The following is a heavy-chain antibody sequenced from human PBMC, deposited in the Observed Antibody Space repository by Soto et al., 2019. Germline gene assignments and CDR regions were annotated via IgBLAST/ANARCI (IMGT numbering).Heavy chain of an antibody. CDR3: ARIRGLGEVSNYFDH. V-gene: IGHV4-59*01. J-gene: IGHJ4*02. D-gene: IGHD3-16*01. Sequence: QVQLQEWGPGLMKPSETLSLTCIVSRGSISNYFWTWIRQPPGRGLEWIGYISYSGTTNYNASLKSGVTISVDTSANQFSLRVRSVTAADTAVYYCARIRGLGEVSNYFDHWGQGARVTVSS. CDR1: RGSISNYF. CDR2: ISYSGTT.